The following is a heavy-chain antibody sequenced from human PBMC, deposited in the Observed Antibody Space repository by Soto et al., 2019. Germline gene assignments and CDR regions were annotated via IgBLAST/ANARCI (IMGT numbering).Heavy chain of an antibody. CDR1: GGSISSYY. V-gene: IGHV4-59*08. D-gene: IGHD6-19*01. CDR2: IYYSGST. CDR3: ARTVGGTSDAFDI. Sequence: PSETLSLTCTVSGGSISSYYWSWIRQPPGKGLEWIGYIYYSGSTNYNPSLKSRVTISVDTSKNQFSLKLSSVTAADTAVYYCARTVGGTSDAFDISGQGTMVTVSS. J-gene: IGHJ3*02.